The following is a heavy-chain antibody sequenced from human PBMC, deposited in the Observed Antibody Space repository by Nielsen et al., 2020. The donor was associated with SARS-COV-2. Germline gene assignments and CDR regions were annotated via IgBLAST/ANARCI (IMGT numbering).Heavy chain of an antibody. J-gene: IGHJ6*03. D-gene: IGHD5-24*01. V-gene: IGHV7-4-1*02. Sequence: ASVKVSCKASGYTFTSYAMKWVRQAPGQGLEWMGWINTNTGNPTYAQGFTGRFVFSLDTSVSTAYLQISSLKAEDTAVYYCARLERWNNYYYMDVWGKGTTVTVSS. CDR1: GYTFTSYA. CDR3: ARLERWNNYYYMDV. CDR2: INTNTGNP.